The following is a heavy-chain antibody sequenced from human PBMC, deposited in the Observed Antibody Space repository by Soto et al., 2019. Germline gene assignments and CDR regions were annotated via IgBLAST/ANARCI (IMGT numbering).Heavy chain of an antibody. Sequence: PSETLSLTCTFSGGSINGYYWSLIRQPPGKGLEWIGYISKSGSTNYNPALKSRVTISVDTSKNQFSLKLSSVTAADTAVYYCARDWGGGTFDYWGQGTLVTV. V-gene: IGHV4-59*01. CDR2: ISKSGST. J-gene: IGHJ4*02. CDR1: GGSINGYY. D-gene: IGHD3-16*01. CDR3: ARDWGGGTFDY.